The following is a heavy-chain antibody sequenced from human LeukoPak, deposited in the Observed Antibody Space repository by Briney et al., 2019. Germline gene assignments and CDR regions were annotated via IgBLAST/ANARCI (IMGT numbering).Heavy chain of an antibody. CDR3: ARVITIFGVDGGWFDP. CDR2: IKQDGSEK. Sequence: GGSLRLSCAASGFTFSSYWMSWVRQAPGKGLEWVANIKQDGSEKYYVDSVKGRFTISRDSAKNSLYLQMNSLRAEDTAVYYCARVITIFGVDGGWFDPWGQGTLVTVSS. J-gene: IGHJ5*02. CDR1: GFTFSSYW. D-gene: IGHD3-3*01. V-gene: IGHV3-7*01.